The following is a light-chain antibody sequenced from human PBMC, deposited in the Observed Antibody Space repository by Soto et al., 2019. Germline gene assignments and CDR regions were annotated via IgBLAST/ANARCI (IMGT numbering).Light chain of an antibody. CDR2: VGTGGSVG. V-gene: IGLV9-49*01. Sequence: QSVLTQPPSASASLGASVTLTCTLSSDSSNYKVDWYQHRPGKGPRFVMRVGTGGSVGSKGDGIPDRFSVLGSGLNRYLTIKDIQEEDESDFYCGADHGSGSNFVYVFGPGTKVTVL. CDR1: SDSSNYK. CDR3: GADHGSGSNFVYV. J-gene: IGLJ1*01.